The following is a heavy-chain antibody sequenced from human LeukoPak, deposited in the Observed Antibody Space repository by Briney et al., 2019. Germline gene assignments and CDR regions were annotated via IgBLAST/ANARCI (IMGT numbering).Heavy chain of an antibody. CDR1: GDSISTYY. J-gene: IGHJ4*02. D-gene: IGHD3-10*01. CDR3: ARAVGGDGSGSL. CDR2: IYYRVTS. Sequence: SETLSLTCTVSGDSISTYYWSWIRQPPGKGLEWIGYIYYRVTSDYNPSLKSRVTMSVDMPTRQISLKLSSVTAADTAVYYCARAVGGDGSGSLWGPGTLFTVSS. V-gene: IGHV4-59*01.